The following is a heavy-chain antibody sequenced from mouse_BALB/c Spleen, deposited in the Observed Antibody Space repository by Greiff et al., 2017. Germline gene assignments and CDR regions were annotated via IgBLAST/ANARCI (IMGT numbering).Heavy chain of an antibody. J-gene: IGHJ4*01. Sequence: VQLQQPGAELVKPGASVKLSCKASGYTFTSYWMHWVKQRPGQGLEWIGEINPSNGRTNYNEKFKSKATLTVDKSSSTAYMQLSSLTSEDSAVYYCARSPLPGYAMDYWGQGTSVTVSS. V-gene: IGHV1S81*02. CDR1: GYTFTSYW. CDR2: INPSNGRT. CDR3: ARSPLPGYAMDY.